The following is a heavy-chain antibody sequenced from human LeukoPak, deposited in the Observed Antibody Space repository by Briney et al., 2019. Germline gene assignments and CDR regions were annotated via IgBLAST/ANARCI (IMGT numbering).Heavy chain of an antibody. D-gene: IGHD3-22*01. Sequence: PGGSLRLSCAASVFTFSCYAMSWVRQAPGRGLEWVPAISGSGGSTYYADSVKGRFTISRDNSKNTLYLQMNSLRADDTAVYYCAKDPTDYYDSSGYYPYFDHWGQGTLVTVSS. V-gene: IGHV3-23*01. CDR1: VFTFSCYA. J-gene: IGHJ4*02. CDR2: ISGSGGST. CDR3: AKDPTDYYDSSGYYPYFDH.